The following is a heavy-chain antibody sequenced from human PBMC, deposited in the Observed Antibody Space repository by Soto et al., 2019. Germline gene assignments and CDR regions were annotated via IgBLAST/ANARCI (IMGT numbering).Heavy chain of an antibody. V-gene: IGHV4-59*01. Sequence: SLTCTVSGGSISSYYWSWIRQPPGKGLEWIGYIYYSGSTNYNPSLKSRVTISVDTSKNQFSLKLSSVTAADTAVYYCARDGGSSPAGYYYYYYGMDVWGQGTTVTVSS. J-gene: IGHJ6*02. D-gene: IGHD6-6*01. CDR1: GGSISSYY. CDR2: IYYSGST. CDR3: ARDGGSSPAGYYYYYYGMDV.